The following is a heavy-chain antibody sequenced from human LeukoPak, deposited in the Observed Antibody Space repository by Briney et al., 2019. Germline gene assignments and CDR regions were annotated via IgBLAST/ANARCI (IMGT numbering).Heavy chain of an antibody. CDR2: IKQAGSEK. V-gene: IGHV3-7*01. CDR1: GFTFSNYW. CDR3: ARDSRLRYCKTDSCKLGGGGHGMDV. D-gene: IGHD2-15*01. Sequence: GGSLRLSCAASGFTFSNYWMSWVRQAPGKGLEWVANIKQAGSEKYYLDSLEGRFTISRDNAKSSVYLQMTSLRAEDTAVYYCARDSRLRYCKTDSCKLGGGGHGMDVWGQGTTVTVSS. J-gene: IGHJ6*02.